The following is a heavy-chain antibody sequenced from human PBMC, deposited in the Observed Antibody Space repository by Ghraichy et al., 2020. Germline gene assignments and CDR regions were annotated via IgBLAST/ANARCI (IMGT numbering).Heavy chain of an antibody. Sequence: ASVKVSCKASGYTFTSYDINWVRQATGQGLEWMGWMNPNSGNTGYAQKFQGRVTMTRNTSISTAYMELSSLRSEDTAVYYCARGLIMIREPHYYYGMDVWGQGTTVTVSS. CDR3: ARGLIMIREPHYYYGMDV. CDR1: GYTFTSYD. CDR2: MNPNSGNT. D-gene: IGHD1-26*01. J-gene: IGHJ6*02. V-gene: IGHV1-8*01.